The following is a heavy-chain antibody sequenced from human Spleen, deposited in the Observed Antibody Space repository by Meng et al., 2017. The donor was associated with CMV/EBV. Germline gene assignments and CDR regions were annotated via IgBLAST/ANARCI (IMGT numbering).Heavy chain of an antibody. V-gene: IGHV4-34*01. CDR2: INHSGST. J-gene: IGHJ4*02. CDR1: GRSFSGYY. Sequence: AVYGRSFSGYYWSWTRQPPGKGLEWIGEINHSGSTNYNPSLKSRVTISVDTSKNQFSLKLSSVTAADTAVYYCARGGYSGSYANDYWGQGTLVTVSS. D-gene: IGHD1-26*01. CDR3: ARGGYSGSYANDY.